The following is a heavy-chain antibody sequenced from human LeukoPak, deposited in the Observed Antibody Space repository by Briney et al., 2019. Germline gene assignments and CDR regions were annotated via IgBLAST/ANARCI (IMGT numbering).Heavy chain of an antibody. CDR1: GFTLTNYD. Sequence: ASVKVSCKASGFTLTNYDINWVRQAPGQGLEWMGWMNPINGNTGYARKFQGRVTMTRDTSISTAYMELRSLTSEDTAIYYCVRDGEGVAISVNYWFDPWGQGTLVTVSS. V-gene: IGHV1-8*01. CDR2: MNPINGNT. J-gene: IGHJ5*02. CDR3: VRDGEGVAISVNYWFDP. D-gene: IGHD3-10*01.